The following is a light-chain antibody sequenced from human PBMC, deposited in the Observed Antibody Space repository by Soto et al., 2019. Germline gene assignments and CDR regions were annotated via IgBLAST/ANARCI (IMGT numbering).Light chain of an antibody. CDR1: SSNIGSNH. CDR2: TNN. V-gene: IGLV1-47*02. J-gene: IGLJ3*02. CDR3: AAWDDSLSGWV. Sequence: QSVLIQPRSASGTPGQRVFISCSGSSSNIGSNHVYWYQQFPGTAPKLLIYTNNQRPSGVPDRFSGSKSDTSASLALSGLRSEDEADYYCAAWDDSLSGWVFGGGTKLTVL.